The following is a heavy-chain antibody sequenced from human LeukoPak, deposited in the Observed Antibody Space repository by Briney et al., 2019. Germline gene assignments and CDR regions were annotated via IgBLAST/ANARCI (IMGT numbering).Heavy chain of an antibody. CDR1: GGTFSSYV. J-gene: IGHJ5*02. Sequence: SVKVSCKASGGTFSSYVISWVRQAPGQGLEWMGRIIPIFGTSNYAQKFQGRVTFTADESTSTAYMELSSLRSEDTALYYCARKLRLGGNWFDPWGQGTLVTVSS. CDR2: IIPIFGTS. V-gene: IGHV1-69*13. CDR3: ARKLRLGGNWFDP. D-gene: IGHD1-26*01.